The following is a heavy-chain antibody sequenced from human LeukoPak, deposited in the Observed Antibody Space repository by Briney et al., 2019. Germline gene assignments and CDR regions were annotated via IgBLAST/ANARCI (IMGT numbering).Heavy chain of an antibody. Sequence: GGSLRLSCAASGFTFSDYYVSWIRQAPGKGPEWVSYISGSSSVTNYADAVKGRLTISRDNAKNSLYLQMNSLRAEDTAVYYCARPGGAYSLDHWGQGTLVTVSS. CDR1: GFTFSDYY. CDR3: ARPGGAYSLDH. CDR2: ISGSSSVT. J-gene: IGHJ4*02. V-gene: IGHV3-11*03. D-gene: IGHD3-16*01.